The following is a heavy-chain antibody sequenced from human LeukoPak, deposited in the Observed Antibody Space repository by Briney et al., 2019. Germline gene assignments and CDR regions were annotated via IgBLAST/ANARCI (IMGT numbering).Heavy chain of an antibody. Sequence: GGSLRLVCAPSGFTFSSSSMNWVRQAPGKGLEWVSSISSSSSYIYYADSVKGRFTISRDNAKNSLYLLKNGLRAEDTAVYYCARMVKKHQLAVGWFDPWGQGTLVTVSS. CDR1: GFTFSSSS. CDR2: ISSSSSYI. V-gene: IGHV3-21*01. CDR3: ARMVKKHQLAVGWFDP. D-gene: IGHD6-13*01. J-gene: IGHJ5*02.